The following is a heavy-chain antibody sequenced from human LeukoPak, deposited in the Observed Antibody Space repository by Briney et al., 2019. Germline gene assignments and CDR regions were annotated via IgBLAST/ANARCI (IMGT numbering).Heavy chain of an antibody. CDR3: ARLRYYYDSSGYPRDYGMDV. CDR2: IYYSGST. Sequence: SETQSLTCTVSGGSISSSSYYWGWIRQPPGKGLEWIGSIYYSGSTYYNPSLKSRVTISVDTSKNQFSLKLSSVTAADTAVYYCARLRYYYDSSGYPRDYGMDVWGQGTTVTVSS. V-gene: IGHV4-39*01. J-gene: IGHJ6*02. CDR1: GGSISSSSYY. D-gene: IGHD3-22*01.